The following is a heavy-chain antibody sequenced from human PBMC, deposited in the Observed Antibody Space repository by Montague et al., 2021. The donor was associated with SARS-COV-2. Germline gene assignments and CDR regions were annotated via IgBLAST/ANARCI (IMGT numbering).Heavy chain of an antibody. CDR1: GGSISSSSYY. CDR2: IYYSGST. V-gene: IGHV4-39*07. J-gene: IGHJ6*02. D-gene: IGHD2-2*02. CDR3: ARDPSRQPLLYPIGDYYYGMDV. Sequence: SETLSLTCTVSGGSISSSSYYWGWIRQVPGKGLEWIGSIYYSGSTYYNPSLKSRVTISVDTSEYQFSLKLSSVTAADTAVYYCARDPSRQPLLYPIGDYYYGMDVWGQGTTVTVSS.